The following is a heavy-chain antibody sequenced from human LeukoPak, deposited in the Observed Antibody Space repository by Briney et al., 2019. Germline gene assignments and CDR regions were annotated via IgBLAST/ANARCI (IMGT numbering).Heavy chain of an antibody. CDR2: IDPSDSYT. Sequence: SGASLQISCKGSGYSFTSYWISWVRPLPGKGLEWMGRIDPSDSYTNYSPSFQGHVTISADKSISTAYLQWSSLKASDTAMYYCASLSVVPAARANWFDPWGQGTLVTVSS. V-gene: IGHV5-10-1*01. CDR3: ASLSVVPAARANWFDP. CDR1: GYSFTSYW. D-gene: IGHD2-2*01. J-gene: IGHJ5*02.